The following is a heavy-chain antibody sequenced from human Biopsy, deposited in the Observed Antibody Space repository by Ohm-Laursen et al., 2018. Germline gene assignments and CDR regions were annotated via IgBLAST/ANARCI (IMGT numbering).Heavy chain of an antibody. CDR1: GYTFTDYD. J-gene: IGHJ4*02. CDR2: MTPKTGKT. V-gene: IGHV1-8*01. D-gene: IGHD5-12*01. Sequence: ASAKASCKASGYTFTDYDINWVRQASGQGLEWVGWMTPKTGKTGYTQKLQGRLTMTRDTSTSTAYMGLSSLRSEDTAIYYCARGGYDYDYWGQGTLVTVSS. CDR3: ARGGYDYDY.